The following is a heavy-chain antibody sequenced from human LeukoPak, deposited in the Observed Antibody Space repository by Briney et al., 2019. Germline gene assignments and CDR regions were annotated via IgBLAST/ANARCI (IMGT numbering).Heavy chain of an antibody. Sequence: GGSLRLSCAASGFTFSSYSMNWVRQPPGKGLEWVSAISGSSSYIYYADSVKGRFTASSYNANNSLYLLMNSLGAADTAGYNCARIYHSRGFDYWGQGTLVTVSS. CDR3: ARIYHSRGFDY. D-gene: IGHD3-22*01. V-gene: IGHV3-21*01. CDR1: GFTFSSYS. CDR2: ISGSSSYI. J-gene: IGHJ4*02.